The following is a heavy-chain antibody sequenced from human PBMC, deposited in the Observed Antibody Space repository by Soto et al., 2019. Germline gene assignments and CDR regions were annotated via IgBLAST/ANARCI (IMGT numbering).Heavy chain of an antibody. CDR1: GYTFTSYG. CDR2: ISAYNGNT. Sequence: QVQLVQSGAEVKKPGASVKVSCKASGYTFTSYGISWVRQAPGQGLERMGWISAYNGNTNYGQKLQGKVTMTTDTSTSTAYMELRSLRSDDTAVYYCAKIVATPAGYYYYGMDVWGQGTTVTVSS. D-gene: IGHD5-12*01. J-gene: IGHJ6*02. V-gene: IGHV1-18*01. CDR3: AKIVATPAGYYYYGMDV.